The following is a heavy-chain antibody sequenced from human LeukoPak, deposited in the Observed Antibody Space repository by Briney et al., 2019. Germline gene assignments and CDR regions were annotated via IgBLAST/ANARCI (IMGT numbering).Heavy chain of an antibody. CDR3: ARGGTRITIVGVVINDFDY. V-gene: IGHV4-34*01. D-gene: IGHD3-3*01. J-gene: IGHJ4*02. CDR1: GGSFSGYY. CDR2: INHSGST. Sequence: NPSETLSLTCAVYGGSFSGYYWSWIRQPPGKGLEWIGEINHSGSTNYNPSLKSRVTISVDTSKNQFSLKLRSVTAADTAVYYCARGGTRITIVGVVINDFDYWGQGTLVTVSS.